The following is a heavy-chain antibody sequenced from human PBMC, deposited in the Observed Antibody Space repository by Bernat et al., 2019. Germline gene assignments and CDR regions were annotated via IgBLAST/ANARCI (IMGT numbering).Heavy chain of an antibody. CDR3: ARDFVVWGVTSIFFDF. V-gene: IGHV3-23*01. Sequence: EVLLWQSGGGLVQPGGSLRLSCAASGFTFSNYAMTWVRQAPGMGLEWVSAISGSGGSTFYADSVKGRFTISRDNSENTLYLQMNSLGGEDTAVYYCARDFVVWGVTSIFFDFWGQGALVTVSS. CDR2: ISGSGGST. CDR1: GFTFSNYA. D-gene: IGHD3-10*01. J-gene: IGHJ4*02.